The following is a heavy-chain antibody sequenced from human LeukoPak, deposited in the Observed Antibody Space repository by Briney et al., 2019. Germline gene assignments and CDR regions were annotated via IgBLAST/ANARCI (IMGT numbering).Heavy chain of an antibody. CDR2: INHSGST. J-gene: IGHJ4*02. Sequence: SETLSLTCAVYGGSFSGYYWSWIRQPPGKGLEWIGEINHSGSTNYNPSLKSRVTISVDTSKNQFSLKLSSVTAADTAVYYCARGPHHFDYWGQGTLVTVSS. V-gene: IGHV4-34*01. CDR1: GGSFSGYY. CDR3: ARGPHHFDY.